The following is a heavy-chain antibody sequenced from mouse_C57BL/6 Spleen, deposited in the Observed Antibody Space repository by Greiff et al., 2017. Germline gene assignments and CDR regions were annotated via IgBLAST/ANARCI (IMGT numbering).Heavy chain of an antibody. CDR2: IYPGDGDT. Sequence: QVQLQQSGPELVKPGASVKISCKASGYAFSSSWMNWVKQRPGKGLEWIGRIYPGDGDTNYNGKFKGKATLTADKSSSTAYMLHSSLASEDSAVYYCTRCGSSYGYAMDYWGQGTSVTVSS. CDR3: TRCGSSYGYAMDY. J-gene: IGHJ4*01. V-gene: IGHV1-82*01. D-gene: IGHD1-1*01. CDR1: GYAFSSSW.